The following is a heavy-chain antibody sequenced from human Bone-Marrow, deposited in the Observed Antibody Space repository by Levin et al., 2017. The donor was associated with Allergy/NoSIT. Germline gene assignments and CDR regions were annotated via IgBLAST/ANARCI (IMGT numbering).Heavy chain of an antibody. CDR2: IKLDGTEK. D-gene: IGHD3-9*01. Sequence: GGSLRLSCEASGFSFSNYWMIWVRQAPGKGLEWVASIKLDGTEKYYVGSVKGRFTISRDNAKNLLSLQMNSLRAEDPAVYFCARDRYVSILPTAYFYSPMDVWGQGTAVIVSS. V-gene: IGHV3-7*01. J-gene: IGHJ6*02. CDR3: ARDRYVSILPTAYFYSPMDV. CDR1: GFSFSNYW.